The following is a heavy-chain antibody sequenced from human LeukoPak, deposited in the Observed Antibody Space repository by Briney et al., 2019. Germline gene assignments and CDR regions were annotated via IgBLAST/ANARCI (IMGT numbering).Heavy chain of an antibody. CDR3: ARGPPIQLWPRYYYYYYYGMDV. Sequence: ASVKVSCKASGYTFTSYDINWVRQATGQRLEWIGWMNPNSGNTGYAQKFQGRVTMTRNTSISTAYMELSSLRSEDTAVYYCARGPPIQLWPRYYYYYYYGMDVWGQGTTVTASS. CDR1: GYTFTSYD. V-gene: IGHV1-8*01. CDR2: MNPNSGNT. J-gene: IGHJ6*02. D-gene: IGHD5-18*01.